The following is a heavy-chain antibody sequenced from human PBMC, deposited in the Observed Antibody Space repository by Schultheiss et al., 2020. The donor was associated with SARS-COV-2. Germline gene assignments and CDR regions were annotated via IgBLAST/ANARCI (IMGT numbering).Heavy chain of an antibody. CDR3: ARDGGRIAAAGTEADAFDI. CDR2: INHSGST. J-gene: IGHJ3*02. Sequence: SETLSLTCTVSGYSISSGYYWGWIRQPPGKGLEWIGEINHSGSTNYNPSLKSRVTISVDTSKNQFSLKLSSVTAADTAVYYCARDGGRIAAAGTEADAFDIWGQGTMVTVSS. CDR1: GYSISSGYY. V-gene: IGHV4-38-2*02. D-gene: IGHD6-13*01.